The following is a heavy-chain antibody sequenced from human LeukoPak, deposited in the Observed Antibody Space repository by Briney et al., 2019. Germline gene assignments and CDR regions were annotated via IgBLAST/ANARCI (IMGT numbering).Heavy chain of an antibody. D-gene: IGHD6-19*01. V-gene: IGHV4-34*01. CDR2: INHSGST. J-gene: IGHJ5*02. CDR3: ARGPQWLVKGWFDP. CDR1: GGSFSGYY. Sequence: PSETLSLTCAVYGGSFSGYYWSWIRQPPGKGLEWTGEINHSGSTNYNPSLKSRVTISVDTSKNQFSLKLSSVTAADTAVYYCARGPQWLVKGWFDPWGQGTLVTVSS.